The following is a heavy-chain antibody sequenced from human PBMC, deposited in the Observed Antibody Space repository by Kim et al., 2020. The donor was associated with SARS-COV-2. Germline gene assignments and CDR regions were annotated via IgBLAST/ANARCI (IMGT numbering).Heavy chain of an antibody. J-gene: IGHJ4*02. CDR2: ISGSGGST. D-gene: IGHD3-9*01. CDR1: GFTFSSYA. CDR3: AKDHLLQADILTGYYNLWELWY. Sequence: GGSLRLSCAASGFTFSSYAMSWVRQAPGKGLEWVSAISGSGGSTYYADSVKGRFTISRDNSKNTLYLQMNSLRAEDTAVYYCAKDHLLQADILTGYYNLWELWYWGQGTLVTVSS. V-gene: IGHV3-23*01.